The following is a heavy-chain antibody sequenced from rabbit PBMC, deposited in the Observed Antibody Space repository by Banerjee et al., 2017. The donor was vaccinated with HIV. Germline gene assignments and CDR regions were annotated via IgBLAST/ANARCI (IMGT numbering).Heavy chain of an antibody. D-gene: IGHD8-1*01. CDR1: GFSFSSGYD. J-gene: IGHJ6*01. CDR2: IYAGSSSST. CDR3: ARDAGTSFSTYGMDL. Sequence: QSLEESGGGLVKPGASLTLTCKASGFSFSSGYDMCWVRQAPGKGLEWIACIYAGSSSSTYSATWAKGRFTLSKTSSTTVTLQMTSLTAADTATYFCARDAGTSFSTYGMDLWGQGTLVTV. V-gene: IGHV1S40*01.